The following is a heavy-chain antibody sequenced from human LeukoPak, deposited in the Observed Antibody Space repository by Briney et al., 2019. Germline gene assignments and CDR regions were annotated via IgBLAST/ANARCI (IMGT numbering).Heavy chain of an antibody. J-gene: IGHJ5*01. D-gene: IGHD2-2*01. Sequence: GGSLRLSCAASGFTFSSYAMSWVRQAPGKGLEWVSGISGSRGTTYYADSVKGRLTISRDNSKNTLYLQMNSLRAEGTAVYHCASSREATSNWFVYWGQGTLVTVSS. CDR2: ISGSRGTT. CDR3: ASSREATSNWFVY. CDR1: GFTFSSYA. V-gene: IGHV3-23*01.